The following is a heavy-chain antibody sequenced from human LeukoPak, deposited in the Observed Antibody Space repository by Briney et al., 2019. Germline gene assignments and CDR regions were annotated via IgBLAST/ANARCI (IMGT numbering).Heavy chain of an antibody. CDR1: GFTFSSYG. Sequence: GRSLRLSCAASGFTFSSYGMHWVRQAPGKGLEWVAFIRYDGSNKYYADSVKGRFTISRDNSKNTLYLQMNSLRAEDTAVYYCAKANFRIVEVIAFDIWGQGTMVTVSS. CDR2: IRYDGSNK. D-gene: IGHD2-21*01. V-gene: IGHV3-30*02. CDR3: AKANFRIVEVIAFDI. J-gene: IGHJ3*02.